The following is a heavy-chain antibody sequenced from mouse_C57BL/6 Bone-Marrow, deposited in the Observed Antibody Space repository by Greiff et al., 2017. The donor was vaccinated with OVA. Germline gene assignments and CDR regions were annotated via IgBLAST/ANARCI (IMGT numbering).Heavy chain of an antibody. V-gene: IGHV1-26*01. Sequence: VQLQQSGPELVKPGASVKISCKASGYTFTDYYMNWVKQSHGKSLEWIGDINPNNGGTSYNQKFKGKATLTVDKSSSTAYMELRSLTSEDSAVYYCAREWVCYGYDGVFAYWGQGTLVTVSA. D-gene: IGHD2-2*01. CDR2: INPNNGGT. J-gene: IGHJ3*01. CDR1: GYTFTDYY. CDR3: AREWVCYGYDGVFAY.